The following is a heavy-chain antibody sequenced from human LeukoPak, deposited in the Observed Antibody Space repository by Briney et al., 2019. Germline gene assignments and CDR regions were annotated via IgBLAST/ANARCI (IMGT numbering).Heavy chain of an antibody. V-gene: IGHV3-53*01. CDR3: ARDQCGGGSCYSDY. D-gene: IGHD2-15*01. Sequence: GSLRLSCAASGFTVSSNQMSWVRQAPGKGLEGVSVIYSGGSTYYADSVKGRFTISRDNSKNTLYLQMNSLRAEDTAVYYCARDQCGGGSCYSDYWGQGTLVTVSS. CDR1: GFTVSSNQ. J-gene: IGHJ4*02. CDR2: IYSGGST.